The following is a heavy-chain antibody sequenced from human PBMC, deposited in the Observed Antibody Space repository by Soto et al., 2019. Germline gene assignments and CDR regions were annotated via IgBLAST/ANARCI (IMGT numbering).Heavy chain of an antibody. D-gene: IGHD3-16*01. CDR1: GFTVSNYA. Sequence: EVQLLESGGGLVQPGGSLRLSCAASGFTVSNYAMSWARQAPGKGLEWVSSIFWTGYGTYYPVSVKGRFIISRDSSKNTLYLQMNRLTAEGTALNFCASDRYNNIAAHVLAEFWGQGVVVTVSS. CDR3: ASDRYNNIAAHVLAEF. J-gene: IGHJ4*02. V-gene: IGHV3-23*01. CDR2: IFWTGYGT.